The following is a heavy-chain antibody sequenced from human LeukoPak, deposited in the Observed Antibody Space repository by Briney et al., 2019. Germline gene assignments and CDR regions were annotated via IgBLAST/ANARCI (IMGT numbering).Heavy chain of an antibody. D-gene: IGHD4-17*01. J-gene: IGHJ5*02. Sequence: RGESLKISCKGSGYSFTSYWISWVRQMPGKGLEWMGRIDPTDSYTNYRPSFQGHVTISADKSISTVYLHRSSLKASDTAMYYCARQLRVGTVQGFDPWGQGTLVTVSS. CDR1: GYSFTSYW. CDR3: ARQLRVGTVQGFDP. CDR2: IDPTDSYT. V-gene: IGHV5-10-1*01.